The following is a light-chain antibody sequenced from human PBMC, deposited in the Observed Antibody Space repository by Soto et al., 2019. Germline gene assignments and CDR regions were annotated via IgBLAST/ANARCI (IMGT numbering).Light chain of an antibody. CDR1: SSDIGGYNY. CDR2: EVN. V-gene: IGLV2-14*01. CDR3: CSYTTTSTPFV. Sequence: QSALTQPASVSGSPGQSITISCTGTSSDIGGYNYVSWYQQHPGKAPKLMISEVNNRPSGVSNRFSGSKSGNTASLTISGLQTEDEADYYCCSYTTTSTPFVFGTGTQLTVL. J-gene: IGLJ7*01.